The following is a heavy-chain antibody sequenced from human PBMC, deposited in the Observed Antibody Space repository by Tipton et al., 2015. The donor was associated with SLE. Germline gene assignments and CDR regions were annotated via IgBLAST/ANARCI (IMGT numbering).Heavy chain of an antibody. CDR2: IYYSGST. CDR3: ARGDSSGYYNWFDP. V-gene: IGHV4-31*01. J-gene: IGHJ5*02. Sequence: TLSLTCTVSGGSISSSSYYWGWIRQHPGKGLEWIGYIYYSGSTYYNPSLKSQVTISVDTSKNQFSLKLSSVTAADTAVYYCARGDSSGYYNWFDPWGQGTLVTVSS. CDR1: GGSISSSSYY. D-gene: IGHD3-22*01.